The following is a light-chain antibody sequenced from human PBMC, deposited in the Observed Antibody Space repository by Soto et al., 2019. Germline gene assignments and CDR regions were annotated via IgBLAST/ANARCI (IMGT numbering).Light chain of an antibody. V-gene: IGLV2-14*01. CDR1: SSDVGGYNY. J-gene: IGLJ2*01. Sequence: ALTQPASVSGSPGQSITISCSGTSSDVGGYNYVSWYQQYPGKAPKLMIYNVSNRPSGVSNRFSGSKSGNTASLTISGLQAEDEADYYCSSYTSRSSVIFGGGTKVTVL. CDR3: SSYTSRSSVI. CDR2: NVS.